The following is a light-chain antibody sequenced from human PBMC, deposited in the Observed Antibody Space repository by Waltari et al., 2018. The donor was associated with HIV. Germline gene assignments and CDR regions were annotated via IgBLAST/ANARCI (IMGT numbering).Light chain of an antibody. CDR1: SGSVSTSYY. CDR3: VLYMGSGSVV. J-gene: IGLJ2*01. Sequence: QTVVTQEPSFSVSPGGTVTLTCGLSSGSVSTSYYPSWYQQTPGQAPRTLIYSTNTRSSGVPDRFSGSILGNKAALTITGAQADDESDYCCVLYMGSGSVVFGGGTKLTVL. CDR2: STN. V-gene: IGLV8-61*01.